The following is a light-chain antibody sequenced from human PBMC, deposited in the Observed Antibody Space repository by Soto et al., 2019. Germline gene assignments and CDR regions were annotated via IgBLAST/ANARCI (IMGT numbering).Light chain of an antibody. CDR2: GAS. V-gene: IGKV3-20*01. Sequence: PGERATLSCRASQSVSSNYLAWYQQKPGQAPRLLIYGASSRATGIPDRFSGSGSGTDFTLTISRLEPEDFAVYYCQQYGTSPLTFGGGTKVDIK. CDR3: QQYGTSPLT. CDR1: QSVSSNY. J-gene: IGKJ4*01.